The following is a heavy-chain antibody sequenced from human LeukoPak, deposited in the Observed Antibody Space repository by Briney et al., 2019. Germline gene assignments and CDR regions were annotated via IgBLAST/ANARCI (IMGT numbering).Heavy chain of an antibody. CDR1: GFTFSSYS. D-gene: IGHD3-22*01. CDR2: ISSSSSYI. Sequence: GGSLRLSCAASGFTFSSYSMNWVRQAPGKGLEWVSSISSSSSYIYYADSVKGRFTISRDNAKNSLYLQMNSLRAEDTAVYYCARGYYYDSSGYYFWLDYFDYWGQGTLVTVSS. J-gene: IGHJ4*02. V-gene: IGHV3-21*01. CDR3: ARGYYYDSSGYYFWLDYFDY.